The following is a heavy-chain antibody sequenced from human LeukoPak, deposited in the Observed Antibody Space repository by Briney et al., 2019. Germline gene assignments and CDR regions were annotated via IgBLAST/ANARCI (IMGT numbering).Heavy chain of an antibody. J-gene: IGHJ4*02. V-gene: IGHV5-51*01. CDR2: IYPGNSDT. CDR3: ARHVKSPNYDFWSGYQQPIPDY. Sequence: GESLKISCKGSGYSFTSYWIGWVRQMPGKGLEWMGIIYPGNSDTRYSPSFQGQVTISADKSISTAYLQWSSLKASDTAMYYCARHVKSPNYDFWSGYQQPIPDYWGQGTLVTVSS. CDR1: GYSFTSYW. D-gene: IGHD3-3*01.